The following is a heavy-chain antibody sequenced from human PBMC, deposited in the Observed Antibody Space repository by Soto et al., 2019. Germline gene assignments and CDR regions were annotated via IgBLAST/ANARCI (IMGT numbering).Heavy chain of an antibody. V-gene: IGHV1-3*01. CDR2: INAGNGNT. J-gene: IGHJ6*03. Sequence: ASVKVSCKASVYTFTSYAIHCVRQAPGQRLEWMGWINAGNGNTKYSQKFQGRVTITRDTSASTAYMERSSLRSEDTAVYYCARGGVAAAGPSYYYYYMDVWGKGTTVTVSS. D-gene: IGHD6-13*01. CDR3: ARGGVAAAGPSYYYYYMDV. CDR1: VYTFTSYA.